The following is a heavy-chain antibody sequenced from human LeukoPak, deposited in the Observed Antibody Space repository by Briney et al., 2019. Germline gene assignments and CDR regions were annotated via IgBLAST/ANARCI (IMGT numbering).Heavy chain of an antibody. CDR3: ARAGSYYPYFDY. J-gene: IGHJ4*02. CDR2: INPSGDTT. Sequence: ASVKVSCKTSGYTFTSYYLHWVRQAPGQGLEWMGIINPSGDTTNYAQKFQGRVTMTRDTSTSTVYMELSSLRSEDTAIYYCARAGSYYPYFDYWGQGTLVTVSS. V-gene: IGHV1-46*01. D-gene: IGHD1-26*01. CDR1: GYTFTSYY.